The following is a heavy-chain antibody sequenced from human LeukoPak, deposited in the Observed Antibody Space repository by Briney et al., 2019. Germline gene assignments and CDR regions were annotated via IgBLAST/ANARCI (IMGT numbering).Heavy chain of an antibody. CDR3: ARTGVAAAYDY. CDR2: IYYSGST. D-gene: IGHD6-13*01. Sequence: SETLTLTCTVSGGSISSYYWSWIRQPPGKGLEWIGYIYYSGSTNYNPSLKSRVTISVDTSKNQFSLKLSSVTAADTAVYYCARTGVAAAYDYWGQGTLVTVSS. V-gene: IGHV4-59*01. CDR1: GGSISSYY. J-gene: IGHJ4*02.